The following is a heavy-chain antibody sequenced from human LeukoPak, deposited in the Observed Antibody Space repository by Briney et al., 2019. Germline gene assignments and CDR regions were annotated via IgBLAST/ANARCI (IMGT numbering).Heavy chain of an antibody. CDR3: AKDRATLVVVPAAMDY. CDR2: IRYDGSNK. J-gene: IGHJ4*02. Sequence: GGFLRLSCAASGFTFSSYGMHWVRQAPGKGLEWVAFIRYDGSNKYYADSVKGRFTISRDNSKNTLYLQMNSLRAEDTAVYYCAKDRATLVVVPAAMDYWGQGTLVTVSS. CDR1: GFTFSSYG. D-gene: IGHD2-2*01. V-gene: IGHV3-30*02.